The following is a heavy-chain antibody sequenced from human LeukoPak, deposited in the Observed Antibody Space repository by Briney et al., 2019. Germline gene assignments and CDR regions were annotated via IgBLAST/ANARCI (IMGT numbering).Heavy chain of an antibody. J-gene: IGHJ4*02. D-gene: IGHD3-22*01. CDR1: GFTFSTYT. CDR3: ARGGHYYDSSGYVN. Sequence: GRSLRLSCAASGFTFSTYTMHWVSHAPGKGLEWVAVISYEGSNNYYADSVKGRFTISRDNSMNTKYLQMNSLRAEDTAVYYCARGGHYYDSSGYVNWGQGTLVTVSS. V-gene: IGHV3-30-3*01. CDR2: ISYEGSNN.